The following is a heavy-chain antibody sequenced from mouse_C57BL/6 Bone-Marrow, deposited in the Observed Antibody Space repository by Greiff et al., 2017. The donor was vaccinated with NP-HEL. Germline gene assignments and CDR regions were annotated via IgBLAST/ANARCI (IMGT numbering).Heavy chain of an antibody. Sequence: QVQLQQPGAELVKPGASVKLSCKASGYTFTSYWMHWVKPRPGQGLEWIGMIHPNSGSTNYNEKFKSKATLTVDKSSSTAYMQLSSLTSEDSAVYYCARDYYGSSTFDYWGQGTTLTVSS. CDR1: GYTFTSYW. J-gene: IGHJ2*01. CDR3: ARDYYGSSTFDY. V-gene: IGHV1-64*01. CDR2: IHPNSGST. D-gene: IGHD1-1*01.